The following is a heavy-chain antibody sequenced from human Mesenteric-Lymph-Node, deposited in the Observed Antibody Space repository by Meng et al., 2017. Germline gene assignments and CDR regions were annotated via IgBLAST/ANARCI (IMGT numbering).Heavy chain of an antibody. D-gene: IGHD6-13*01. CDR3: AKDDLAAAGTSWFDP. CDR1: GFSFSTNG. V-gene: IGHV3-23*01. J-gene: IGHJ5*02. CDR2: ISGSGAST. Sequence: GESLKISCAASGFSFSTNGMSWVRQAPGKGLEWVSAISGSGASTYYADSVKGRFTISRDNSKNTLYLQMNSLRAEDTAVYYCAKDDLAAAGTSWFDPWGQGTLVTVSS.